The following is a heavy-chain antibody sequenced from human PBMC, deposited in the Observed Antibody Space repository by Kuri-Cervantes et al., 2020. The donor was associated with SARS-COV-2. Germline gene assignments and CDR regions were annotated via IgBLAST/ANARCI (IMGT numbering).Heavy chain of an antibody. CDR3: ARDENYDFWSGYYPRLVL. Sequence: ASVQVSCKASGYSITSYGISWVRQAPAQGLVWMVWISDYNGNTNYAQKLQGRVTMTTDTSKSTAYMQLKILRSDDTAVYYCARDENYDFWSGYYPRLVLWGQGTLVTVSS. D-gene: IGHD3-3*01. CDR1: GYSITSYG. J-gene: IGHJ4*02. CDR2: ISDYNGNT. V-gene: IGHV1-18*04.